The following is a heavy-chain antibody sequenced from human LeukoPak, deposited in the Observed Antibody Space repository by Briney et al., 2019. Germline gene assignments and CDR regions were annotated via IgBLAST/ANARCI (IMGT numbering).Heavy chain of an antibody. CDR3: AKSPIAAPRYNFMDV. CDR1: GFTFSSYG. V-gene: IGHV3-30*02. J-gene: IGHJ6*03. Sequence: GGSLRLSCAASGFTFSSYGIHWVRQAPGKGLEWVAFIRYDESNKYYADSVKGRFTISRDNSKNTMYLQMISLRAEDTAVYFCAKSPIAAPRYNFMDVWGKGTMVIVSS. CDR2: IRYDESNK. D-gene: IGHD6-13*01.